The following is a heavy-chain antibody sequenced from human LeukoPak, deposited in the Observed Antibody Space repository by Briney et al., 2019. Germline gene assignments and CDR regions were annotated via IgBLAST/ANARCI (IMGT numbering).Heavy chain of an antibody. D-gene: IGHD1-20*01. Sequence: DSVKGRFTISRDNSKNTLYLQMNSLRAEDTAVYYCAKYFKVTGTTPHAFDIWGQGTMVTVSS. V-gene: IGHV3-23*01. CDR3: AKYFKVTGTTPHAFDI. J-gene: IGHJ3*02.